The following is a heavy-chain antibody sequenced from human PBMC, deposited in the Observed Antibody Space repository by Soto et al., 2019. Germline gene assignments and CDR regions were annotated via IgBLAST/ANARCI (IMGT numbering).Heavy chain of an antibody. J-gene: IGHJ5*02. D-gene: IGHD5-12*01. CDR2: IYPGDSDT. CDR3: AREYITSPLDT. CDR1: GYSFTSYW. Sequence: PGESLKISCKGSGYSFTSYWIAWVRQMPGKGLEWMGIIYPGDSDTRYSPSFQGQVTISADKSINTVYLQWSSLKASDTALYYCAREYITSPLDTWGQGTLVTVSS. V-gene: IGHV5-51*01.